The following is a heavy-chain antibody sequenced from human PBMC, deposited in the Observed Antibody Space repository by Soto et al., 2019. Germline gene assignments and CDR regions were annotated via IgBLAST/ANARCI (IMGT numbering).Heavy chain of an antibody. D-gene: IGHD2-8*01. Sequence: SETLSLTCGVSGDSVGSVNWWSWVRQAPGKGLEWIGEIYHSGTTNYNPSLTGRVTMSVDKSKNQFSLNLTSVTAADTAVYYCARLTGFFTISTFDPWGQGTLVTVSS. CDR3: ARLTGFFTISTFDP. J-gene: IGHJ5*02. V-gene: IGHV4-4*02. CDR1: GDSVGSVNW. CDR2: IYHSGTT.